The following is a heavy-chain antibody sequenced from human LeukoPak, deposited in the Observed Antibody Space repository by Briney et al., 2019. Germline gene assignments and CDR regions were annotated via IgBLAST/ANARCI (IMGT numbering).Heavy chain of an antibody. CDR1: GFTFSSYS. CDR2: ISSSSSTI. J-gene: IGHJ3*02. CDR3: ARDKDRSGSYFDAFDI. Sequence: GGSLRLSCAASGFTFSSYSMNWVRQAPGKGLEWVSYISSSSSTIYYADSVKDRFTISRDNAKNSLYLQMNSLRVEDTAVYYCARDKDRSGSYFDAFDIWGQGTMLTVSS. D-gene: IGHD3-22*01. V-gene: IGHV3-48*01.